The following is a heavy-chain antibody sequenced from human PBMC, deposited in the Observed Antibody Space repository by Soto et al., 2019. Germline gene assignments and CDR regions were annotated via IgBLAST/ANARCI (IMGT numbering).Heavy chain of an antibody. CDR1: GGSISSGGYY. V-gene: IGHV4-31*03. J-gene: IGHJ5*02. CDR2: IYYSGST. Sequence: PSETLSLTCTVSGGSISSGGYYWSWIRQHPGKGLEWIGYIYYSGSTYYNPSLKSRVTISVDTSKNQFSLKLSSVTAADTAVYYCARGAVTTTTGWFDPWGQGTLVTVSS. CDR3: ARGAVTTTTGWFDP. D-gene: IGHD4-17*01.